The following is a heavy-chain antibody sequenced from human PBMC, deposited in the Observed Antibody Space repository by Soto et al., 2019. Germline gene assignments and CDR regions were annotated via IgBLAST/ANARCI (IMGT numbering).Heavy chain of an antibody. CDR1: GGSISSGGYY. V-gene: IGHV4-31*11. CDR3: ARFGGHTVTNDY. CDR2: IYYSGST. J-gene: IGHJ4*02. D-gene: IGHD4-17*01. Sequence: PSETLSLTCAVSGGSISSGGYYWSWIRQHPGKGLEWIGYIYYSGSTYYNPSLKSRVTISVDTSKNQFSLKLSSVTAADTAVYYCARFGGHTVTNDYWGQGTLVTVSS.